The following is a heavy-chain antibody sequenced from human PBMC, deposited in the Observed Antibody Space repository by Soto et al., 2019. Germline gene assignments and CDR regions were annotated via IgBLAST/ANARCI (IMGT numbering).Heavy chain of an antibody. D-gene: IGHD6-13*01. J-gene: IGHJ6*03. CDR3: ARRVAAAGTGGGYYYYMDV. Sequence: ASVKVSCKASGGTFSSYTISWVRQAPGQGLEWMGKIITILGIANYAQKFQGRVTITADKSTSTAYMELSSLSSEDTAVYYCARRVAAAGTGGGYYYYMDVWGKGTTVTVSS. CDR1: GGTFSSYT. CDR2: IITILGIA. V-gene: IGHV1-69*02.